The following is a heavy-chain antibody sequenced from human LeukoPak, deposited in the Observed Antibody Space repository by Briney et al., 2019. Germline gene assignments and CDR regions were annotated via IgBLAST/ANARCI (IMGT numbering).Heavy chain of an antibody. CDR1: GGTFSSYA. CDR2: IIPIFGTA. CDR3: ARIVYDCSSTSCPFDY. D-gene: IGHD2-2*01. V-gene: IGHV1-69*01. J-gene: IGHJ4*02. Sequence: GSSVKVSCKASGGTFSSYAISWVRQAPGQGLEWVGGIIPIFGTANYAQKFQGRVTITADESTSTAYMELSSLRSEDTAVYYCARIVYDCSSTSCPFDYWGQGTLVTVSS.